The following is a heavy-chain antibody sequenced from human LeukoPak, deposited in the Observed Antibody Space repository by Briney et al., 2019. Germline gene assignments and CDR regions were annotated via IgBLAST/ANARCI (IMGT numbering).Heavy chain of an antibody. CDR2: FDPEDGET. CDR3: ATEAAAGSMYYFDY. Sequence: GVSVKVSCKVSGYTLTELSMHWVRQAPGKGLEWMGGFDPEDGETIYAQKFQGRVTMTEDTSTDTAYMELSSLRSEDTAVYYCATEAAAGSMYYFDYWGQGTLVTVSS. D-gene: IGHD6-13*01. CDR1: GYTLTELS. J-gene: IGHJ4*02. V-gene: IGHV1-24*01.